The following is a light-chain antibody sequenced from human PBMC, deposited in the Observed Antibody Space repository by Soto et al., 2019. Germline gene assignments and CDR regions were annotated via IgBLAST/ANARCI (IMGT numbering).Light chain of an antibody. V-gene: IGKV3-15*01. CDR1: QSVSSN. J-gene: IGKJ4*01. CDR2: GAS. CDR3: QQCRDVPLT. Sequence: EIVMTQSPATLSVSPGERATLSCRASQSVSSNLAWYQQKPGQAPRLLIYGASTRATGIPARFSGSGSGTEFTLTISSLQSEDFATYYCQQCRDVPLTFGGGTKVEIK.